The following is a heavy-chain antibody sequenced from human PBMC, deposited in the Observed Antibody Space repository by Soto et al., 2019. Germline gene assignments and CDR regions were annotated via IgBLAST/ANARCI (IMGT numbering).Heavy chain of an antibody. D-gene: IGHD3-22*01. Sequence: PGGSLRLSCAAYGFTLSRHTMNWVRQAPGKGLEWVSFIGSRTSDIYYADSVKGRFTISRDNAKNSLYLDLTRLRAEDTAVYFCVRDYYDTSGYPNTFDMWGQGTMVTVS. J-gene: IGHJ3*02. V-gene: IGHV3-21*01. CDR3: VRDYYDTSGYPNTFDM. CDR1: GFTLSRHT. CDR2: IGSRTSDI.